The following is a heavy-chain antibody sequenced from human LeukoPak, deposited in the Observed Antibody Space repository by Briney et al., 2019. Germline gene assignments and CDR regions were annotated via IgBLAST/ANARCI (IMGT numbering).Heavy chain of an antibody. D-gene: IGHD3-10*01. V-gene: IGHV3-48*04. CDR2: ISSSGSTI. CDR3: ARVLGYYYGSEF. CDR1: GFTFSGYW. Sequence: GGSLRLSCAASGFTFSGYWMTWVRQAPGKGLEWVSYISSSGSTIYYADSVKGRFTISRDNAKNSLYLQMNSLRAEDTAVYYCARVLGYYYGSEFWGQGTMVTVSS. J-gene: IGHJ3*01.